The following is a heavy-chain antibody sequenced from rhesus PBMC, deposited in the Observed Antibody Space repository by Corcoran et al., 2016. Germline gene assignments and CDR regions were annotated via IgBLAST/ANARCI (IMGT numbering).Heavy chain of an antibody. J-gene: IGHJ3*01. CDR1: GGSISSGYYY. CDR3: ASRITIVGVVITPGAFDF. V-gene: IGHV4-122*02. Sequence: PGLVKPSETLSLTCAVSGGSISSGYYYWSWFRQPPGKGLEWIGNITYSGRTSYNPSLKSRVTISRDTSKNQFSLKLSSVTAADTAVYYCASRITIVGVVITPGAFDFWGQGLRVTVSS. CDR2: ITYSGRT. D-gene: IGHD3-3*01.